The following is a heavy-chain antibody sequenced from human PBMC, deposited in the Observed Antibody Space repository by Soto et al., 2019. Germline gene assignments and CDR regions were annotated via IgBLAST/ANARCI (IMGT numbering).Heavy chain of an antibody. CDR3: AKGVKTGTDDGGY. D-gene: IGHD1-1*01. Sequence: HPGGSLRLSCAACGFTFSSDAMSWVRQSPRKGLEWVSAISSNGGNRDYVDSVKGRFTISRDNSKNTLYLQMNSLRADDTAIYYCAKGVKTGTDDGGYWGQGTPVTVSS. CDR2: ISSNGGNR. V-gene: IGHV3-23*01. CDR1: GFTFSSDA. J-gene: IGHJ4*02.